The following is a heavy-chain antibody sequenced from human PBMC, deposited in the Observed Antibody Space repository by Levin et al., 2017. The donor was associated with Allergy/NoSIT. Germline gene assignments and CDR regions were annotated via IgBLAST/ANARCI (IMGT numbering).Heavy chain of an antibody. CDR1: GGTFSSYA. D-gene: IGHD6-13*01. CDR2: IIPIFGTA. CDR3: ARLLDIPAAGTDNWFDP. V-gene: IGHV1-69*01. J-gene: IGHJ5*02. Sequence: GGSLRLSCKASGGTFSSYAISWVRQAPGQGLEWMGGIIPIFGTANYAQKFQGRVTITADESTSTAYMELSSLRSEDTAVYYCARLLDIPAAGTDNWFDPWGQGTLVTVSS.